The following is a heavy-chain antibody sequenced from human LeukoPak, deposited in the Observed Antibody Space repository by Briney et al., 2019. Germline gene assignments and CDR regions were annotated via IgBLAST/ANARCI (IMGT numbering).Heavy chain of an antibody. CDR3: AKDAGLGGSGSYHNSDY. V-gene: IGHV3-23*01. D-gene: IGHD3-10*01. J-gene: IGHJ4*02. CDR2: ISGSGGST. CDR1: GFTFSSYA. Sequence: GGSLRLSCAASGFTFSSYAMSWVRQAPGKGLEWVSAISGSGGSTYYADSVKGRFTISRDNSKNTLYLQMNSLRAEDTAVYYCAKDAGLGGSGSYHNSDYWGQGTLVTVSS.